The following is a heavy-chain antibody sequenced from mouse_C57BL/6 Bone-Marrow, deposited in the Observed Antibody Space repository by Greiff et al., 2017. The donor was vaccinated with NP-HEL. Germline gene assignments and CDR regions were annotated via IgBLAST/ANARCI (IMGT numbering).Heavy chain of an antibody. CDR1: GFTFSDYY. J-gene: IGHJ4*01. D-gene: IGHD4-1*01. CDR3: ARQLGWAMDY. Sequence: EVKLMESGGGLVQPGGSLKLSCAASGFTFSDYYMYWVRQTPEKRLEWVAYISNGGGSTYYPDTVKGRFTISRDNAKNTLYLQMSRLKSEDTAMYYWARQLGWAMDYWGQGTSVTVSS. V-gene: IGHV5-12*01. CDR2: ISNGGGST.